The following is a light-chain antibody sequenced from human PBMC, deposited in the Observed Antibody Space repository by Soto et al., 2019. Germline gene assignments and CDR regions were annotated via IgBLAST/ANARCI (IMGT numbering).Light chain of an antibody. CDR2: DVI. V-gene: IGLV2-14*01. CDR1: SSDIGGYNY. J-gene: IGLJ2*01. Sequence: QSALTQPASVSGSPGQSITISCTGTSSDIGGYNYVSWFQLHPAKAPKLMIYDVINRPLGVSNRFSGSKSGNTASLTISGLQDDDEADYYCSSYSSSSTLVVFGGGTKLTVL. CDR3: SSYSSSSTLVV.